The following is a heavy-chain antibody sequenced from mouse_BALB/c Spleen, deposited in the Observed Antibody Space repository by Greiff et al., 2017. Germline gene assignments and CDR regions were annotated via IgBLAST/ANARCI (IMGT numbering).Heavy chain of an antibody. CDR2: INPSNGRT. CDR1: GYTFTSYW. J-gene: IGHJ3*01. V-gene: IGHV1S81*02. D-gene: IGHD2-4*01. Sequence: QVQLQQPGAELVKPGASVKLSCKASGYTFTSYWMHWVKQRPGQGLEWIGEINPSNGRTNYNEKFKSKATLTVDKSSSTAYMQLSSLTSEDSAVYYCARGYYDSRQFAYWGQGTLVTVSA. CDR3: ARGYYDSRQFAY.